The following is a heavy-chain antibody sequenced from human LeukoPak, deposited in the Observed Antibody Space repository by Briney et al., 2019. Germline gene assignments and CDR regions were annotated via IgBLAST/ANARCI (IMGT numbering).Heavy chain of an antibody. D-gene: IGHD3-22*01. Sequence: SETLSLTCTVSGGSISSSSAYWGWIRQPPGKGLEWIGEINHSGSTNYNPSLKSRVTISVDTSKNQFSLKLSSVTAADTAVYYCARRGYYYDSSGYLLYYFDYWGQGTLVTVSS. J-gene: IGHJ4*02. V-gene: IGHV4-39*07. CDR2: INHSGST. CDR3: ARRGYYYDSSGYLLYYFDY. CDR1: GGSISSSSAY.